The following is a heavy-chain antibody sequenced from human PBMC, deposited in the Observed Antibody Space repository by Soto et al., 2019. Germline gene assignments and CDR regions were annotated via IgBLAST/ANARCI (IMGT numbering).Heavy chain of an antibody. D-gene: IGHD2-21*02. V-gene: IGHV3-21*01. CDR3: ARDNQYCGGDCYYPLDY. CDR1: GFTFSSYS. Sequence: ESGGGLVKPGGSLRLSCAASGFTFSSYSMNWVRQAPGKGLEWVSSISSSSSYIYYADSVKGRFTISRDNAKNSLYLQMNSLRAEDTAVYYCARDNQYCGGDCYYPLDYWGQGTLVTVSS. J-gene: IGHJ4*02. CDR2: ISSSSSYI.